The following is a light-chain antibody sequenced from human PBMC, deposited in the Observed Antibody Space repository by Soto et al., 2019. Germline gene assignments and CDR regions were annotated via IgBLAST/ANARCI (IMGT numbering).Light chain of an antibody. CDR2: EVS. Sequence: QSALTQPPSASGTPGQSVTIPCTGTSSDVGDYNYVSWYQQHPGKAPKLMIYEVSRRHSGVPDRFSGSKSGNTASLTVSGLQAEDEADYYCSSHAGSNHLVFVGGTKVTVL. CDR3: SSHAGSNHLV. CDR1: SSDVGDYNY. V-gene: IGLV2-8*01. J-gene: IGLJ2*01.